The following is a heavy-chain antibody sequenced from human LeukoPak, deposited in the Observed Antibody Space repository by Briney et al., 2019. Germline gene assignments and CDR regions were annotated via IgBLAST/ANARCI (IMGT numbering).Heavy chain of an antibody. CDR1: GFTFSSYW. Sequence: GGSLRLSCAASGFTFSSYWMSWVRQAPGKGLEWVANIKQDGSEKYYVDSVKGRFTISRDNAKNSLYLQMNSLRAEDTAVYYCARARNNMVRGVIGYWGQGTLVTVSS. D-gene: IGHD3-10*01. CDR3: ARARNNMVRGVIGY. CDR2: IKQDGSEK. V-gene: IGHV3-7*01. J-gene: IGHJ4*02.